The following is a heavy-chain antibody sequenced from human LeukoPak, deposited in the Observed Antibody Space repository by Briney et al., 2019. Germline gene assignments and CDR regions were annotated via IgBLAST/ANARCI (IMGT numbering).Heavy chain of an antibody. CDR3: TRGGDRNFDL. D-gene: IGHD3-10*01. CDR2: INNEGDNI. Sequence: PGGSLRLSCAASGYTFSGYWIHWVRQAPGRGLVWLSRINNEGDNIVYADSAKGRFTVSRDNAKNMVYLQMNSLRAGDSAVYFCTRGGDRNFDLWGQGTLVTVSS. CDR1: GYTFSGYW. J-gene: IGHJ4*02. V-gene: IGHV3-74*01.